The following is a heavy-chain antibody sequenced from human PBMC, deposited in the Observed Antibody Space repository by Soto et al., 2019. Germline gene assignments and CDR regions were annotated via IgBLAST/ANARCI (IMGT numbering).Heavy chain of an antibody. CDR1: GFTFSSYA. D-gene: IGHD3-10*01. CDR3: AKDWAPWQEPRRNRGPAPQNY. CDR2: ISGSGGST. Sequence: AGGSLRLSCAASGFTFSSYAMSWVRQAPGKGLEWVSAISGSGGSTYYADSVKGRFTISRDNSKNTLYLQMNSLRAEETAVYYCAKDWAPWQEPRRNRGPAPQNYWGQGTLVTVSS. J-gene: IGHJ4*02. V-gene: IGHV3-23*01.